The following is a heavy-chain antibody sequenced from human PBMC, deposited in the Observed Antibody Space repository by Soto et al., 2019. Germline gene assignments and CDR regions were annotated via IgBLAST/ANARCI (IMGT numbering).Heavy chain of an antibody. V-gene: IGHV4-39*01. CDR2: IKHRGNT. J-gene: IGHJ5*02. D-gene: IGHD5-12*01. Sequence: SETLSLTCTVSGDSIISSNYYWAWIRQPPGEGLEWIGAIKHRGNTFYNPALKSRVTIFVDTSNNQFSLKLTSVTAADTAVYYCARLGYEAGRVHWFDPWGQGVLVTVSS. CDR1: GDSIISSNYY. CDR3: ARLGYEAGRVHWFDP.